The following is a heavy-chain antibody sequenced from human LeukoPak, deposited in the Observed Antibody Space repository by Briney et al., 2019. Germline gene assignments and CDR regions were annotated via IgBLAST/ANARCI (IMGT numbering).Heavy chain of an antibody. D-gene: IGHD6-19*01. J-gene: IGHJ4*02. CDR1: GGSISGGVYS. CDR3: ARDRWDLTVAGHFDS. Sequence: SETLSLTCSVSGGSISGGVYSWNWVRQHPGTGLEWLGYIFSSGHSYYNPSLKSRVSISVDTSTNQFSLKLRSVTAADAAVYYCARDRWDLTVAGHFDSWRQGTLVTVSS. CDR2: IFSSGHS. V-gene: IGHV4-31*03.